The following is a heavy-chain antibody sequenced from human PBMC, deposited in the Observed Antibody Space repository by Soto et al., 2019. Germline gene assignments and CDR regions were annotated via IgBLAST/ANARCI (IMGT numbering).Heavy chain of an antibody. CDR2: ISSSGSTI. V-gene: IGHV3-11*01. CDR3: ARGKNGYSYGTHRKQNYYYGMDV. Sequence: QVQLVESGGGLVKPGGSLRLSCAASGFTFSDYYMSWIRQAPGKGLEWVSYISSSGSTIYYADSVKGRFTISRDNAKNSLYLQMNSLRAEDTAVYYCARGKNGYSYGTHRKQNYYYGMDVWAKGPRSPSP. J-gene: IGHJ6*02. D-gene: IGHD5-18*01. CDR1: GFTFSDYY.